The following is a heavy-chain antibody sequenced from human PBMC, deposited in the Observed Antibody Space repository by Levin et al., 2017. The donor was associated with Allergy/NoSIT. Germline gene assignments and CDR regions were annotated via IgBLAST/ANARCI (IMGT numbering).Heavy chain of an antibody. CDR1: GYTFTSYY. CDR2: INPSGGST. J-gene: IGHJ3*02. D-gene: IGHD3-10*01. V-gene: IGHV1-46*01. Sequence: ASVKVSCKASGYTFTSYYMHWVRQAPGQGLEWMGIINPSGGSTSYAQKFQGRVTMTRDTSTSTVYMELSSLRSDDTAVYYCARDLGITMVRGILSPAFDIWGQGTMVTVSS. CDR3: ARDLGITMVRGILSPAFDI.